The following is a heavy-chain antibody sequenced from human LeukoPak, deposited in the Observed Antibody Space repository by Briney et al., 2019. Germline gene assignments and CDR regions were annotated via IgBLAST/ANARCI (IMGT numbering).Heavy chain of an antibody. CDR2: INHSGST. J-gene: IGHJ4*02. CDR3: ARGRQYYDSSGYSN. D-gene: IGHD3-22*01. Sequence: SETLSLTCAFYGGSFSGYYWSWIRQPPGKGLEWIGEINHSGSTNYNPSLKSRVTISVDTSKNQFSLKLSSVTAADTAVYYCARGRQYYDSSGYSNWGQGTLVTVSS. V-gene: IGHV4-34*01. CDR1: GGSFSGYY.